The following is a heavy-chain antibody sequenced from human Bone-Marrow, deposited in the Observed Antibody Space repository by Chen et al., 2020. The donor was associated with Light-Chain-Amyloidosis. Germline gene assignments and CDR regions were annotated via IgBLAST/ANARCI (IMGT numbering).Heavy chain of an antibody. J-gene: IGHJ4*02. D-gene: IGHD2-21*02. Sequence: EVQVVESGGGLVKPGGSLRVSCAASGFTVTNAWMSWVRQAPGKGPEWVGRIKSKPNGGTIDYAAPVKGRFTISRDDSQNNLYLQMDSLKTEDTAVYYCTATAVAEDYHGSWGQGTLVIVSS. CDR3: TATAVAEDYHGS. CDR2: IKSKPNGGTI. V-gene: IGHV3-15*01. CDR1: GFTVTNAW.